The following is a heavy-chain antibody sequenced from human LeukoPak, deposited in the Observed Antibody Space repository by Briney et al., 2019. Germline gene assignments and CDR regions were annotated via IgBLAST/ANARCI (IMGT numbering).Heavy chain of an antibody. J-gene: IGHJ5*02. CDR2: MYYSGST. CDR1: GGSISSGDYY. V-gene: IGHV4-30-4*01. CDR3: ARPYYYDSRIDP. D-gene: IGHD3-22*01. Sequence: SQTLSLSCTVSGGSISSGDYYWSWIRQPPGKGLEWIAYMYYSGSTYYNPSLKSRVTMSADTSKNQLSLKLSSVTAADTAVYYCARPYYYDSRIDPWGQGILVTVSS.